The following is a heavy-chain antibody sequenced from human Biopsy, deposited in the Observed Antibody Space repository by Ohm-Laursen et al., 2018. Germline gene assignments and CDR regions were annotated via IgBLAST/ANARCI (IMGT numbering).Heavy chain of an antibody. Sequence: EASVNVSCNASVGTSSNFAINSVRQAPGQGLECMGRIIPLIGLTNYAQKFQGRVTITADKFTNTVYMELSSLRSDDTAVYFCARDCNGDNCGVDFWGQGTLVTVS. CDR1: VGTSSNFA. CDR2: IIPLIGLT. J-gene: IGHJ4*02. D-gene: IGHD2-15*01. CDR3: ARDCNGDNCGVDF. V-gene: IGHV1-69*04.